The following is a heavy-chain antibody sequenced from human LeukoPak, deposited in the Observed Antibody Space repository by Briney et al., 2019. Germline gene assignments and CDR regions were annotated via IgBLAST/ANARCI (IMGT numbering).Heavy chain of an antibody. V-gene: IGHV3-23*01. Sequence: GGSLTLSCEASGFSFSAYALSWVRQAPGKGLEWVSAITGPGEGTWHADSVKGRFTTSRDNSQRTLYLQMNSLRVEDTAVYYCAKRIVGWYQIDYWGQGTLVTVSS. J-gene: IGHJ4*02. CDR2: ITGPGEGT. CDR1: GFSFSAYA. D-gene: IGHD6-19*01. CDR3: AKRIVGWYQIDY.